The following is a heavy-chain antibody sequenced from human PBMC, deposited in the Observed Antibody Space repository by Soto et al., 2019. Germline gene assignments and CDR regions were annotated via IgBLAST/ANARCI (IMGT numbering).Heavy chain of an antibody. V-gene: IGHV3-23*01. CDR3: AKDVYCSGGSCSFDP. CDR1: GFTFSSYA. Sequence: EVQLLESGGGLVQPGGSLRLSCAASGFTFSSYAMSWVRQAPGKGLEWVSAISGSGGSTYYADSVKGRFTISRDNSKNTLYLQMNRLRAEDTAVYYCAKDVYCSGGSCSFDPWGQGTLVTVSS. J-gene: IGHJ5*02. D-gene: IGHD2-15*01. CDR2: ISGSGGST.